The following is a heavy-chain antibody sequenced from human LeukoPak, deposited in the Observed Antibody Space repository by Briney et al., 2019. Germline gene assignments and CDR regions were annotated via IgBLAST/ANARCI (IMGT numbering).Heavy chain of an antibody. D-gene: IGHD2-2*02. Sequence: ASVKVSCKASGYTFTGYYMHWVRQAPGQGLEWMGWINPNSGGTNYAQKFQGRVTMTRDTSISTAYMELSRLRSDDTAVYYCARLRNCSSTSCYREISRSNWFDPWGQGTLVTVSS. CDR2: INPNSGGT. V-gene: IGHV1-2*02. J-gene: IGHJ5*02. CDR1: GYTFTGYY. CDR3: ARLRNCSSTSCYREISRSNWFDP.